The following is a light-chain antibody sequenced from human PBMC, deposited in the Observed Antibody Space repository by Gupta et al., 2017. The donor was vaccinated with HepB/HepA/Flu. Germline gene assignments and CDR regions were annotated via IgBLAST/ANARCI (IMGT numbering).Light chain of an antibody. J-gene: IGKJ2*04. Sequence: DIQLTQSPSTLSASVGDRVTITCRASQSISTWLAWYQQKPGKAPNLLIYRASPLESGVPSRFSVSGSGTEFALTISSLQPEDVATYYYQRYKSYTGRCSFGRGTKLEMK. CDR1: QSISTW. CDR3: QRYKSYTGRCS. CDR2: RAS. V-gene: IGKV1-5*03.